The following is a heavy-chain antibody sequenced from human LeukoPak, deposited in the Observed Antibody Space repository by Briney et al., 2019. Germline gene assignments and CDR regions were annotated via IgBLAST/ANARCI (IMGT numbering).Heavy chain of an antibody. CDR1: GGTFSSYA. D-gene: IGHD2-15*01. CDR3: AREYYCSGGSCYLSWFDP. CDR2: IIPIFGTA. V-gene: IGHV1-69*05. J-gene: IGHJ5*02. Sequence: ASVKVSCKASGGTFSSYAISWVRQAPGQGLEWMGGIIPIFGTANYAQKFQGRFTITTDESTSTAYMELSSLRSEDTAVYYCAREYYCSGGSCYLSWFDPWGQGTLVTVSS.